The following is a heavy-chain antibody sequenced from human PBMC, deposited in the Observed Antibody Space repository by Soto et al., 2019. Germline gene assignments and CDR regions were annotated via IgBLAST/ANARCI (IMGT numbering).Heavy chain of an antibody. CDR1: GFTFSSYG. Sequence: QVQLVESGGGVVQPGRSLRLSCAASGFTFSSYGMHWVRQAPGKGLEWVAVIWYDGSNKCYADSVKGRFTISRDNSKNTLYLQMNSLRAEDTAVYYCARGGVGATHLLAYWGQGTLVTVSS. J-gene: IGHJ4*02. V-gene: IGHV3-33*01. CDR3: ARGGVGATHLLAY. D-gene: IGHD1-26*01. CDR2: IWYDGSNK.